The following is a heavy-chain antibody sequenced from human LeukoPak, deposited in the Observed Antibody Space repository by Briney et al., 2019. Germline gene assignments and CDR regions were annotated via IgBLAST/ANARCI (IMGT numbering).Heavy chain of an antibody. D-gene: IGHD3-3*01. J-gene: IGHJ4*02. V-gene: IGHV3-15*01. Sequence: GGSLRLSCAASGFSFSTYWMSWVRQAPGKGLEWVGRIKTKTDGGTTDYAAPVKGRFTISRDDSKNTLYLQMNSLKTEDTAVYYCTTDTYYDFWSGDFRNFDYWGQGTLVTVSS. CDR2: IKTKTDGGTT. CDR3: TTDTYYDFWSGDFRNFDY. CDR1: GFSFSTYW.